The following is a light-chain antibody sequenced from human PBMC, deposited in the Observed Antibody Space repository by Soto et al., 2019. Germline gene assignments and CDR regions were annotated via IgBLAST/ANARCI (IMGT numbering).Light chain of an antibody. Sequence: QPVLTQPPSVSGAPGQRVTISCTGTSSNIGAGYDVHWYQQLPGTAPKLLMYANSDRPSGVPDRFSGSKSGTSASLAITGLQSDDEADYYCQSYDSSLSGSVFGGGTKVTVL. CDR2: ANS. J-gene: IGLJ2*01. CDR1: SSNIGAGYD. CDR3: QSYDSSLSGSV. V-gene: IGLV1-40*01.